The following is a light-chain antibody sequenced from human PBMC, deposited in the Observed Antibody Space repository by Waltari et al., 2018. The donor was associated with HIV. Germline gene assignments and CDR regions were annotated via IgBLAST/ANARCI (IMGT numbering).Light chain of an antibody. CDR3: QQYYKWPRT. CDR1: QTVSSN. V-gene: IGKV3-15*01. Sequence: EIVMTQSPATLSVSPGERATLSCRASQTVSSNLAWYQQKPGQAPRLLIHGASSRATGVPARFIGSGSGTEFTLTISSLQSEDFAVYYCQQYYKWPRTFGQGTKVEIK. J-gene: IGKJ1*01. CDR2: GAS.